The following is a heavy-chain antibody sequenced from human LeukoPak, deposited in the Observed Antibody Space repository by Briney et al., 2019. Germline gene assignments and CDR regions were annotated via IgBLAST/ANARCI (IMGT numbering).Heavy chain of an antibody. CDR3: ASEYYYDTSGYYSLAS. CDR2: INHSGST. V-gene: IGHV4-34*01. Sequence: SETLSLTCAVYGGSFSGYYWSWIRQPPGKGLEWIGEINHSGSTNYNPSLKSRVTISVDTSKNQFSLKLRSVTAADTAVYYCASEYYYDTSGYYSLASWGQGHLVTVSS. D-gene: IGHD3-22*01. CDR1: GGSFSGYY. J-gene: IGHJ4*02.